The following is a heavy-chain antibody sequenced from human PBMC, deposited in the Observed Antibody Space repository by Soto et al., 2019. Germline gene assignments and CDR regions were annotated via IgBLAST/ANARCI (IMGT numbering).Heavy chain of an antibody. Sequence: GGSLRLSCAASGFTFSSYWMSWVRQAPGKGLEWVANIKQDGSEKYYVDSLKGRFTISRDNAKNSLYLQMNSLRAEDTAVYYCARDHIVGATNFDYWGQGTLVTVSS. CDR1: GFTFSSYW. CDR2: IKQDGSEK. V-gene: IGHV3-7*01. J-gene: IGHJ4*02. CDR3: ARDHIVGATNFDY. D-gene: IGHD1-26*01.